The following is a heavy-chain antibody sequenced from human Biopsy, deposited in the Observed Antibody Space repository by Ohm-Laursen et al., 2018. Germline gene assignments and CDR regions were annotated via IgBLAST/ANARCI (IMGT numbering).Heavy chain of an antibody. CDR2: IRLYNGYT. CDR3: VRDRWPHVTLLGVVVFDF. D-gene: IGHD3-3*01. CDR1: GYTFTNYG. J-gene: IGHJ4*02. V-gene: IGHV1-18*01. Sequence: ASVTASCKASGYTFTNYGTSWVRHAPRQGLEWKGLIRLYNGYTDYAQKLQGRATMTTDTSTSTTYMDLRSLRSDDTAVYYCVRDRWPHVTLLGVVVFDFWGQGTLVIVSS.